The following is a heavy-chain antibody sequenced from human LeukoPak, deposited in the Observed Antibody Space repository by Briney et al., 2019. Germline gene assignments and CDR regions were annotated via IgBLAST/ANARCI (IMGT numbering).Heavy chain of an antibody. D-gene: IGHD2-21*02. V-gene: IGHV1-46*01. J-gene: IGHJ4*02. CDR1: GYTFTSNY. Sequence: AASVTVSCKAFGYTFTSNYMHWVRQAPGQGPEWMGVISPSGGSTTYAQKFQGRVTMTRNTSISTAYMELSSLRSEDTAVYYCARRPRGDSSGWYWPLIAYCGGDCNREDYFDYWGQGTLVTVSS. CDR3: ARRPRGDSSGWYWPLIAYCGGDCNREDYFDY. CDR2: ISPSGGST.